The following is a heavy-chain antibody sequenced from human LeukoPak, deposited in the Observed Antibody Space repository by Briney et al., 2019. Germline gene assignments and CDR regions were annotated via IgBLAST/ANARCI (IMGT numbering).Heavy chain of an antibody. CDR1: GYTFTSYG. D-gene: IGHD3-10*01. CDR3: ARDRLDYYYGSSFLDY. CDR2: ISAYNCNT. V-gene: IGHV1-18*01. Sequence: ASVKVSCNSSGYTFTSYGISWVRQAPAQGLEGMGWISAYNCNTNYAQKLQRRVTMTTDTSTSTAYMELRSLGSDDTAVYYCARDRLDYYYGSSFLDYWGQGTLVTVPS. J-gene: IGHJ4*02.